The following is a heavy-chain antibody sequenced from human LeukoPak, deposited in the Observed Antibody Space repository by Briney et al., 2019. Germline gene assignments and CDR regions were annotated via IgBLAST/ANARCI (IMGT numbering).Heavy chain of an antibody. J-gene: IGHJ4*02. V-gene: IGHV3-23*01. D-gene: IGHD6-6*01. CDR3: AKGNIAARPLDY. Sequence: GGSLRLSCAASGFTFSSYAVSWVRQAPGKGLEWVSAISGSGGSTYYADSVKGRFTISRDNSKNTVYLQMHSLRAEDTAVYYCAKGNIAARPLDYWGQGTLVTVSS. CDR1: GFTFSSYA. CDR2: ISGSGGST.